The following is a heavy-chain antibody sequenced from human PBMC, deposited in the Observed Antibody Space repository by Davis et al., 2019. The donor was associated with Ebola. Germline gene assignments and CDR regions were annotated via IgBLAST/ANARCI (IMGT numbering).Heavy chain of an antibody. CDR3: ARAGLSFDY. J-gene: IGHJ4*02. CDR2: ISYDGSNK. CDR1: GFTFSSYA. Sequence: GESLKISCAASGFTFSSYAMHWVRQAPGKVLEWVAVISYDGSNKYYADSVKGRFTISRDNSKNTLYLQMNSLRAEDTAVYYCARAGLSFDYWGQGTLVTVSS. V-gene: IGHV3-30*04. D-gene: IGHD2-2*01.